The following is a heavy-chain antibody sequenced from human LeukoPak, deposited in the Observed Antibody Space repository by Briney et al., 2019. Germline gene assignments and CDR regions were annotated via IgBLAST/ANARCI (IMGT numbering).Heavy chain of an antibody. CDR2: ITLSGGST. J-gene: IGHJ6*03. Sequence: GVSLRLNCAASGFTCSYYDWSWVRQAPGKGLEWVASITLSGGSTFYAASVKGRFHISRDNSKNTLYLQMNSLSAEDTAVYYCAKRGNPAVAHHYLDVWGKGTTVSVSS. D-gene: IGHD2-2*01. V-gene: IGHV3-23*01. CDR3: AKRGNPAVAHHYLDV. CDR1: GFTCSYYD.